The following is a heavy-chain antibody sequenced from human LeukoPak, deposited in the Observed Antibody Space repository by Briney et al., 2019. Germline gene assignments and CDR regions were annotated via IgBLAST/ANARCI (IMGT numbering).Heavy chain of an antibody. J-gene: IGHJ4*02. CDR3: ARLKEDSSSWYMNDY. Sequence: GESLKISCKGSGYSFTSYWIGWVRQMPGKGLEWMGIIYPGDSDTRYSPSFQGQVTISADKSISTAYLQWSSLKASDTAMYYCARLKEDSSSWYMNDYWGQGTLVTVSS. V-gene: IGHV5-51*01. D-gene: IGHD6-13*01. CDR2: IYPGDSDT. CDR1: GYSFTSYW.